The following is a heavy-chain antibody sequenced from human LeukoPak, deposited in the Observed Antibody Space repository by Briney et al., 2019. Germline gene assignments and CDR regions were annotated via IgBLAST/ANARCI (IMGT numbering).Heavy chain of an antibody. V-gene: IGHV3-48*03. J-gene: IGHJ6*02. CDR2: ISSRGSTI. CDR3: AREPYYAMDV. Sequence: PGGSLRLSCAASGFTFSSFEMNWVRQAPGKGLEWLSHISSRGSTIYYGDSVKGRFTISRDNAKNSLYLQMNSLRAEDTAVYYCAREPYYAMDVWGRGTTVTVAS. CDR1: GFTFSSFE.